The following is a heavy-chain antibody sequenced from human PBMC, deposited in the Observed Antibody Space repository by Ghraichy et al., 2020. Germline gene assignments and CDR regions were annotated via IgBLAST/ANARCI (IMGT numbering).Heavy chain of an antibody. CDR3: ARDPWIWDWLD. J-gene: IGHJ4*02. D-gene: IGHD2-8*02. V-gene: IGHV3-7*03. Sequence: GGSLRLSCAASGFTFSRYWMSWVRQGPGKGLELVANIKEDGSEKYYMDSVKGRFTISRDNAKNSLYLQMNSLRAEDTALYYCARDPWIWDWLDWGQGTLVTVSS. CDR2: IKEDGSEK. CDR1: GFTFSRYW.